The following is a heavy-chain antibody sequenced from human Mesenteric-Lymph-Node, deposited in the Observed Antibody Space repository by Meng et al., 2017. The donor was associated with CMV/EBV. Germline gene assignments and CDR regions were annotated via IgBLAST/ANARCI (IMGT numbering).Heavy chain of an antibody. CDR3: ARTRSMYYYYGMDV. Sequence: LKISCAASGFTFSSYWMHWVRQAPGKGLEWVSSLSTTSSYIYYADSVKGRFTISRDNAKNSLYLHMNSLRAEDTAVYYCARTRSMYYYYGMDVWGQGTTVTVSS. CDR2: LSTTSSYI. CDR1: GFTFSSYW. J-gene: IGHJ6*02. V-gene: IGHV3-21*01. D-gene: IGHD5-24*01.